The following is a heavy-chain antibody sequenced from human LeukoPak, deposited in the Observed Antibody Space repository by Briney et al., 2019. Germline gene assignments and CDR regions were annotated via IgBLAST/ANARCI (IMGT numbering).Heavy chain of an antibody. V-gene: IGHV4-39*07. J-gene: IGHJ4*02. CDR3: AREASAFADDY. Sequence: SETLSLTCTVSGGSISSYYWGWIRQPPGKGLEWIGSIYYSGSTYYNPSLKSRVTISVDTSKNQFSLKLSSVTAADTAVYYCAREASAFADDYWGQGTLVTVSS. CDR1: GGSISSYY. CDR2: IYYSGST.